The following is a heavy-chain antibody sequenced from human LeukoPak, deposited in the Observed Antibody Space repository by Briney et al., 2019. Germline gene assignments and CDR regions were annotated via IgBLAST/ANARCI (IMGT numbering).Heavy chain of an antibody. D-gene: IGHD3-3*01. CDR3: ARRKIFGVFTNDGFDL. CDR1: GYSFTSYW. J-gene: IGHJ3*01. V-gene: IGHV5-51*01. Sequence: KPGESLKISCKGSGYSFTSYWIGWVRQMPGKSLEWMGIIYPEDSDTRYSPSFKGHVTISVDRSNDTAYLHWDRLKPSDTAIYFCARRKIFGVFTNDGFDLWGQGTLVTVSS. CDR2: IYPEDSDT.